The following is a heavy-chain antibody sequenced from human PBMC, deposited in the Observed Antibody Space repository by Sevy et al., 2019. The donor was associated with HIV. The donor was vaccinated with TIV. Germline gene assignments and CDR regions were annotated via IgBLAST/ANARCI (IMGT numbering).Heavy chain of an antibody. CDR2: IYAGGTA. V-gene: IGHV3-53*01. J-gene: IGHJ4*02. Sequence: GGSLRLSCVVSVFDIRSNYMSWVRQAPGKGLEWVSHIYAGGTAYYADSVKGRFTFSRDDSKNTVSLQMRSLRVEDSAVYYCASEYCSRGSCFFDYWGQGIQVTVSS. D-gene: IGHD2-15*01. CDR3: ASEYCSRGSCFFDY. CDR1: VFDIRSNY.